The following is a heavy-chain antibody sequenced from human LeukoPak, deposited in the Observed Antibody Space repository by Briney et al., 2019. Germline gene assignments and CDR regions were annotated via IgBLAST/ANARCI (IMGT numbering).Heavy chain of an antibody. D-gene: IGHD2-15*01. Sequence: GGSLRLSCAASGFSFDDYAMPWVRQAPGKGLEWVSGIGWDGGGTVYADSVKGRSTISRDNAKNSLYLQMNSLGAEDTALYYCVKVTVAGFVDYWGQGTLVTVSS. J-gene: IGHJ4*02. V-gene: IGHV3-9*01. CDR1: GFSFDDYA. CDR3: VKVTVAGFVDY. CDR2: IGWDGGGT.